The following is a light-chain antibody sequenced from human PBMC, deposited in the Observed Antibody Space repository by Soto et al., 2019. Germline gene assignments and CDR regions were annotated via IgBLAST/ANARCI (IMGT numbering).Light chain of an antibody. Sequence: QSALTQPASVSGSPGQSITISCTGTSSDVGGYKYVSWYQHYPGKAPKLMIYEVSNRPSGVSNRFSGSKSGNTASLTISGLQAEEEADYYCSSYTTSSTVVFGGGTKLTVL. CDR2: EVS. J-gene: IGLJ2*01. CDR3: SSYTTSSTVV. V-gene: IGLV2-14*01. CDR1: SSDVGGYKY.